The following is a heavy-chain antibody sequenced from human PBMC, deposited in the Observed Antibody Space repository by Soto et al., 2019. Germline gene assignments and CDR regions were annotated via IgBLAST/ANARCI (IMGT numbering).Heavy chain of an antibody. V-gene: IGHV4-4*07. Sequence: SETLSLTCTVSGASISGFYWSWIRKSAGKGLEWIGRIYATGTTDYNPSLKSRVTISVDAPKSQFSLKLASVTAADTAMYYCASEGAGRAPINIWGPGTMVTVS. CDR3: ASEGAGRAPINI. CDR1: GASISGFY. CDR2: IYATGTT. J-gene: IGHJ3*02. D-gene: IGHD2-21*01.